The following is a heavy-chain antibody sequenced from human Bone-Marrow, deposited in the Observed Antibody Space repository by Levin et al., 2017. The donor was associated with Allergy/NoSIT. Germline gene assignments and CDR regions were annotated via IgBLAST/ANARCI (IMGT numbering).Heavy chain of an antibody. D-gene: IGHD3-16*01. Sequence: GGSLRLSCAASGLSFSNYDMNWVRQAPGKGLEWVSSISGGSSRIYYADSVKGRFTISRDTAKNSLYLQMNSLRVEDTAVYYCASWAMFYYDGSDFDYFYYGMDVWGQGTTVTVSS. CDR3: ASWAMFYYDGSDFDYFYYGMDV. CDR2: ISGGSSRI. CDR1: GLSFSNYD. V-gene: IGHV3-21*06. J-gene: IGHJ6*02.